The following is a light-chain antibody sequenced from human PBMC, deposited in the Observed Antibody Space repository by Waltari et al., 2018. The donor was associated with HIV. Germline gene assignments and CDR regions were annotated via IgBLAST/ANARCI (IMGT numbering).Light chain of an antibody. CDR1: QSVSSN. V-gene: IGKV3-15*01. Sequence: EIVMTQSPATLSVSPGERATLPCRASQSVSSNLAWYQQKPGQAPRLLIYVASTRAPGIPARFSGSGSGTEFTLTISSLQSEDFAVYYCQQYNNWLLFTFGPGTKVDIK. CDR3: QQYNNWLLFT. J-gene: IGKJ3*01. CDR2: VAS.